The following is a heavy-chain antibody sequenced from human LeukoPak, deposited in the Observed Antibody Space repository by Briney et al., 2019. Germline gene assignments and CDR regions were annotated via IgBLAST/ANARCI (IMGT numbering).Heavy chain of an antibody. J-gene: IGHJ6*02. CDR1: GSTFSTYA. CDR2: ISDSGANK. D-gene: IGHD1-26*01. Sequence: GGSLRLSCAASGSTFSTYAMTWVRQAPGKGLEWVSLISDSGANKHYADSVKGRFTISRDNSKNTVSLQMNSLRAEDTAVYYCAKDVRVGGGGMDVWGQGTPVTVSS. CDR3: AKDVRVGGGGMDV. V-gene: IGHV3-23*01.